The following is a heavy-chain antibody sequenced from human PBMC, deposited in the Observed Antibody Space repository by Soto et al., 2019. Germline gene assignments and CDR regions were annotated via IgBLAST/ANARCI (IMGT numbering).Heavy chain of an antibody. J-gene: IGHJ4*02. CDR2: IYDSGST. CDR1: GGSISSYY. CDR3: ARHRYGDYDRWFDY. Sequence: SETLSLTCTVSGGSISSYYWSWILQPPWKGLEWIGHIYDSGSTNYNPSLKSRVTISVDTSKNQFSLKLSSVTAADTAVYYCARHRYGDYDRWFDYWGQGTLVTVSS. D-gene: IGHD4-17*01. V-gene: IGHV4-59*08.